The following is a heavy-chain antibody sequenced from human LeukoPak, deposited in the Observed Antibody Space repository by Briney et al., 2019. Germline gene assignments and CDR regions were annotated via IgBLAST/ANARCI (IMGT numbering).Heavy chain of an antibody. D-gene: IGHD6-6*01. Sequence: PVGSLRHSCAASGFALADYAMHWVRPAPGKGLEWVSGISWNSGSIGYADSVKGRFIISRDNAKNSMYLQMTSMRAEDTALYYCAKALEYGSFYRGILFDLWGQGTLVTVSS. CDR2: ISWNSGSI. J-gene: IGHJ5*02. V-gene: IGHV3-9*01. CDR3: AKALEYGSFYRGILFDL. CDR1: GFALADYA.